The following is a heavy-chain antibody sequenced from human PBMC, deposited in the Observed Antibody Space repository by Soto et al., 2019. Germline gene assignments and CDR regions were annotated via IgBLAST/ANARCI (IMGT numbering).Heavy chain of an antibody. D-gene: IGHD4-17*01. CDR2: INPSGGST. V-gene: IGHV1-46*01. J-gene: IGHJ5*02. CDR1: GYTFTSYY. CDR3: ARAVRTVTTYAQRWFDP. Sequence: QVQLVQSGAEVKKPGASVKVSCKASGYTFTSYYMHWVRQAPGQGLEWMGIINPSGGSTSYAQKFEGRVTMNRDTSTRTIDMELSSLRSEDAAVYYCARAVRTVTTYAQRWFDPWGQGTLVTVSS.